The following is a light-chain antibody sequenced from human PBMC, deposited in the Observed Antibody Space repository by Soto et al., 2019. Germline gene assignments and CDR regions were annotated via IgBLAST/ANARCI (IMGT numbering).Light chain of an antibody. V-gene: IGKV3-15*01. Sequence: EIVMTQSPATLSGSPGERATLSCRASQSVNSHLAWYHQKPGQAPRLLIYGASTRATGIPARFSGSGSGTEFTLTISSLQPEDFAVYFCQQYNSWPRTVGQGTKVEVK. CDR1: QSVNSH. CDR3: QQYNSWPRT. CDR2: GAS. J-gene: IGKJ1*01.